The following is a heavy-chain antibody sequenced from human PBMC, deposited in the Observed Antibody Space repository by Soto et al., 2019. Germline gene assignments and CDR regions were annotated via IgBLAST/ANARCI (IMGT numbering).Heavy chain of an antibody. Sequence: QVQLVQSGTEVKKPGASVKVSCKASGYTFTSYDINWVRQATGQGLEWMGWMNPNSGNTGYAQKFQGRVTMTRNTSISTAYMELSSLRSEDTAVYYCARGPYYDILTGYYGMDVWGQGPTVTVSS. CDR3: ARGPYYDILTGYYGMDV. CDR2: MNPNSGNT. V-gene: IGHV1-8*01. J-gene: IGHJ6*02. D-gene: IGHD3-9*01. CDR1: GYTFTSYD.